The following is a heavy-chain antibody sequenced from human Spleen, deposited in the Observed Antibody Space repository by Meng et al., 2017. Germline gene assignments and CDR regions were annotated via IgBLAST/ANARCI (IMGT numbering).Heavy chain of an antibody. Sequence: QVRHRRWGAALLQPSETLSHPCVVSGGSFSDYYWSWIRQPPGKGLEWIGEINHSGSTNYNPSLESRATISVDTSQNNLSLKLSSVTAADSAVYYCATIAGSVDYWGQGTLVTVSS. J-gene: IGHJ4*02. D-gene: IGHD5-24*01. CDR3: ATIAGSVDY. CDR2: INHSGST. CDR1: GGSFSDYY. V-gene: IGHV4-34*01.